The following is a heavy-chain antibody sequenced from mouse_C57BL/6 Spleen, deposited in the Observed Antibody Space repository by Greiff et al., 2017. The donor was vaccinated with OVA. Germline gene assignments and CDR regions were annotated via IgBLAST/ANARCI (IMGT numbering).Heavy chain of an antibody. CDR1: GYTFTSYW. V-gene: IGHV1-61*01. J-gene: IGHJ2*01. CDR2: IYPSDSET. D-gene: IGHD1-1*01. CDR3: ARCYYGSNFDY. Sequence: VQLQQPGAELVRPGSSVKLSCKASGYTFTSYWMDWVKQRPGQGLEWIGNIYPSDSETHFNQKFKDKATLTVDKSSSTAYMQLSSLTSEDSAVYYCARCYYGSNFDYWGQGTTLTVSS.